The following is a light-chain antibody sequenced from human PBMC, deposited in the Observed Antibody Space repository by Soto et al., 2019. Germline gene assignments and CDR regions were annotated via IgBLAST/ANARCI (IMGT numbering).Light chain of an antibody. V-gene: IGKV3-15*01. Sequence: EIVMTQSPATLSVSPGEGATLSCRASQSVRSNLAWYQQKPGQAPRLLIFGASTRATGIPARFSGSGSGAEFSLTISALQSEDFAIYYCQQYSNWPLTFGGGTKVGIK. CDR1: QSVRSN. CDR3: QQYSNWPLT. CDR2: GAS. J-gene: IGKJ4*01.